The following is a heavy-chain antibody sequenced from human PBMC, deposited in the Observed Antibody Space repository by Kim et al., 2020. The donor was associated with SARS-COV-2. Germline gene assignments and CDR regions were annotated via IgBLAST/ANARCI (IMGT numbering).Heavy chain of an antibody. CDR1: GGSISSYY. D-gene: IGHD1-1*01. CDR3: ARTLDANDAFDI. V-gene: IGHV4-59*01. CDR2: IYYSGST. Sequence: SETLSLTCTVSGGSISSYYWSWIRQPPGKGLEWIGYIYYSGSTNYNPSLKSRVIISVDTSKNQFSLKLSSVTAADTAVYYCARTLDANDAFDIWGQGTMVTVSS. J-gene: IGHJ3*02.